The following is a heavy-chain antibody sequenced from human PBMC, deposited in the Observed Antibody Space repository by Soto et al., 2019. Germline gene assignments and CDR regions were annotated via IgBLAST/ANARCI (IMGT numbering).Heavy chain of an antibody. CDR3: AKDPTRWRHYYYMDV. V-gene: IGHV3-23*01. Sequence: GGSLRLSCAASGFTFSSYAMSWVRQAPGKGLEWVSAISGSGGSTYYADSVKGRFTISRDNSKNTLYLQMNSLRAEDTAVYYCAKDPTRWRHYYYMDVWGKGTTVTVSS. D-gene: IGHD2-21*02. CDR1: GFTFSSYA. CDR2: ISGSGGST. J-gene: IGHJ6*03.